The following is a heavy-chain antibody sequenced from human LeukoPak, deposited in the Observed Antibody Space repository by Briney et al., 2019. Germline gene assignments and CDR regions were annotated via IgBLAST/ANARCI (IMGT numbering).Heavy chain of an antibody. CDR3: AKPTSNAGYSSSWSESFDY. CDR1: GFTFSSYA. D-gene: IGHD6-13*01. Sequence: GGSLRLSCAASGFTFSSYAMSWVRQAPGKGLEWVSAISGSGGSTYYADSVKGRFTISRDNSKNTLYLQMNSLRAEDTAVYYCAKPTSNAGYSSSWSESFDYWGQGTLVTVSS. CDR2: ISGSGGST. V-gene: IGHV3-23*01. J-gene: IGHJ4*02.